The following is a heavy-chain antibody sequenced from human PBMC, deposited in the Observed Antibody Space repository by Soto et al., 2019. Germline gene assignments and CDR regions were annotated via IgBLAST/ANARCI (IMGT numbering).Heavy chain of an antibody. CDR2: IYYSGST. CDR1: GVSISSYY. Sequence: SETLSLTCTVSGVSISSYYWSCIRQPPGKGLEWMGYIYYSGSTNYNPSLKSRVTISVDTSKNQFSLKLSSVTAADTAVYYCARGYSGYDSVLDYWGQGTLVTVSS. J-gene: IGHJ4*02. D-gene: IGHD5-12*01. CDR3: ARGYSGYDSVLDY. V-gene: IGHV4-59*08.